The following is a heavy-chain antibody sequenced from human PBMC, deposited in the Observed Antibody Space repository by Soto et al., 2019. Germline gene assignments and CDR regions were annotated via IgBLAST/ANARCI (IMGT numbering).Heavy chain of an antibody. J-gene: IGHJ6*02. Sequence: QLQLQESGPGLVKPSETLSLTCTVSGGSISSSSYYWGWIRQPPGKGLEWIGSIYYSGSTYYNPSLKSRVTLSVATSTNPFSLKLSSVTAADTALYYCASIRSYYYPIDVWGQATTVTVSS. CDR3: ASIRSYYYPIDV. V-gene: IGHV4-39*02. CDR2: IYYSGST. D-gene: IGHD4-17*01. CDR1: GGSISSSSYY.